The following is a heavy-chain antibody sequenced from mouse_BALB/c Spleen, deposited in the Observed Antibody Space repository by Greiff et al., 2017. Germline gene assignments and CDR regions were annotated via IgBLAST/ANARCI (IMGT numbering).Heavy chain of an antibody. D-gene: IGHD1-2*01. CDR1: GYTFTSYW. V-gene: IGHV1S81*02. Sequence: VQLQQPGAELVKPGASVKLSCKASGYTFTSYWMHWVKQRPGQGLEWIGEINPSNGRTNYNEKFKSKATLTVDKSSSTAYMQLSSLTSEDSAVYYCAREGIHYYGFDYWGQGTTLTVSS. CDR3: AREGIHYYGFDY. J-gene: IGHJ2*01. CDR2: INPSNGRT.